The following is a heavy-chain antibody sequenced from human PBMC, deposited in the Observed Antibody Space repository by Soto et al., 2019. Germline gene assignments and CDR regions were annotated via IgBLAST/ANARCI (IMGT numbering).Heavy chain of an antibody. V-gene: IGHV4-38-2*01. D-gene: IGHD3-22*01. CDR3: ARVGPWVPYYYDSSPYTFENWFDP. CDR1: GYSISSGYY. J-gene: IGHJ5*02. CDR2: TYHGGST. Sequence: SETLSLTCAVSGYSISSGYYWGWLRQPPGKGLEWIGSTYHGGSTYYNPSLNSRVTSSIDMTNNHVSLILNSVTAADTAVYYCARVGPWVPYYYDSSPYTFENWFDPWGQGTLVTVSS.